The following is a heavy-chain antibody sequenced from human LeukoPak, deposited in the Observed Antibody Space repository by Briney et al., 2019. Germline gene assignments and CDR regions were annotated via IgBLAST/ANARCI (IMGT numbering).Heavy chain of an antibody. CDR2: IYYSGST. J-gene: IGHJ6*03. CDR1: GGSISSSSYY. D-gene: IGHD3-16*02. Sequence: PSETLSLTCTVSGGSISSSSYYWGWIRQPPGKGLEWIGSIYYSGSTYYNPSLKSRVTISVDTSKNQFSLKLSSVTAADTAVYYCAREFASGESMITFGGVIDPYYYYYMDVWGKGTTVTISS. V-gene: IGHV4-39*07. CDR3: AREFASGESMITFGGVIDPYYYYYMDV.